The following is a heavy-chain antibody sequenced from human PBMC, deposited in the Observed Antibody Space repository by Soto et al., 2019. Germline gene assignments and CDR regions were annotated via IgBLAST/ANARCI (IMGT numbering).Heavy chain of an antibody. D-gene: IGHD5-12*01. CDR2: FSGSGDAA. Sequence: GGSLRLSCAASVFTFSDYAMSWVRQAPGKGLEWVSSFSGSGDAAYYAASVKGRFTISRDNSRSTLYLQMSSLRAEDTALYFCARGGEATTYFFDYWGQGASVTVSS. J-gene: IGHJ4*02. V-gene: IGHV3-23*01. CDR1: VFTFSDYA. CDR3: ARGGEATTYFFDY.